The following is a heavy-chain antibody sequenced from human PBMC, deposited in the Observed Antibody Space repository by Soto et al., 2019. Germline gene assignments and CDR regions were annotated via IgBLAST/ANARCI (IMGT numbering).Heavy chain of an antibody. V-gene: IGHV3-48*02. CDR3: ARDTAPVITGTTIWWGDYYYYYGMDV. J-gene: IGHJ6*02. CDR1: GFTFRTSA. CDR2: ISSSSSTI. Sequence: PGGSLRLSCAASGFTFRTSAMSWVRRAPGKGLEWVSGINSDDSKHYISSSSSTIYYADSVKGRFTISRDNAKNSLYLQMNSLRDEDTAVYYCARDTAPVITGTTIWWGDYYYYYGMDVWGQGTTVTVSS. D-gene: IGHD1-7*01.